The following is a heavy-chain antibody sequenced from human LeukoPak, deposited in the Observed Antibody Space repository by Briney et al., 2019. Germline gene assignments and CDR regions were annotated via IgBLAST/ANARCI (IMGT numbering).Heavy chain of an antibody. CDR2: IFYSGTT. J-gene: IGHJ5*02. CDR1: GGSISPYY. Sequence: SETLSLTCTVSGGSISPYYWSWIRQPPGKGLEWIGYIFYSGTTKYNPPLTSRVTISVDTSKNQFSLRLSSVTAADSAMYYCARSEGVYYGSGSSGSYYPHWFDPWGQGTRVTVSS. D-gene: IGHD3-10*01. V-gene: IGHV4-59*01. CDR3: ARSEGVYYGSGSSGSYYPHWFDP.